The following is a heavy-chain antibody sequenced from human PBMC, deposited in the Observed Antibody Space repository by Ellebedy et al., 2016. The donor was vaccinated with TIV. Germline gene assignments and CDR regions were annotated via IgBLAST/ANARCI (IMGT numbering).Heavy chain of an antibody. CDR2: SRNKAKSYTT. J-gene: IGHJ4*02. V-gene: IGHV3-72*01. D-gene: IGHD1-1*01. Sequence: PGGSLRLSCAVSGFTFSDHYMDWVRLATWKGPEWVGRSRNKAKSYTTDYAASVKGRFTISRDDSKNSLYLQMNSLKTEDTAIYDCARDTTSDYWGQGALVTGSS. CDR3: ARDTTSDY. CDR1: GFTFSDHY.